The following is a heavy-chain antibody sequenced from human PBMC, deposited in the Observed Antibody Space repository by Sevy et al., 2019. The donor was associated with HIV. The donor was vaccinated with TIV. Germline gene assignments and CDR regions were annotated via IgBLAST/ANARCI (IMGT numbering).Heavy chain of an antibody. CDR3: AREGCTQPHDY. V-gene: IGHV3-23*01. CDR1: GFTFAKYS. Sequence: GGSLRLSCAASGFTFAKYSMSWVRQVPGKWLEWVSTFSFGCGRVNYADSVKGRFTISRDDSKNTLFLQMNSLRAEDTATYFCAREGCTQPHDYWGQGTLVTVSS. D-gene: IGHD2-8*01. J-gene: IGHJ4*02. CDR2: FSFGCGRV.